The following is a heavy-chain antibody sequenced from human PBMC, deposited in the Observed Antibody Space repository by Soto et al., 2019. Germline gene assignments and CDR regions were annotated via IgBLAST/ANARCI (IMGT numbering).Heavy chain of an antibody. V-gene: IGHV4-59*11. CDR3: ARDRGSGLQFNWFDP. D-gene: IGHD4-4*01. CDR1: GGSISSHY. J-gene: IGHJ5*02. CDR2: VYYSGST. Sequence: SETLSLTCTVSGGSISSHYWSWIRQPPGKGLEWIGYVYYSGSTNYNPSLKSRVTISVDTSKNQFSLKLSSVTAADTAVYYCARDRGSGLQFNWFDPWGQGTLVTVSS.